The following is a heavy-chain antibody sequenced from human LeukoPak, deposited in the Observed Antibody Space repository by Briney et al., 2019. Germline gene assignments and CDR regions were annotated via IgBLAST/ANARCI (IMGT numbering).Heavy chain of an antibody. J-gene: IGHJ5*02. CDR2: IYYSGST. V-gene: IGHV4-59*01. CDR1: GGSISSYY. D-gene: IGHD3-22*01. Sequence: SETLSLTCTVSGGSISSYYRSWIRQPPGKGLEWIGYIYYSGSTNYNPSLKSRVTISVDTSKNQFSLKLSSVTAVDTAVYYCARANYDSSGYYWFDPWGQGTLVTVSS. CDR3: ARANYDSSGYYWFDP.